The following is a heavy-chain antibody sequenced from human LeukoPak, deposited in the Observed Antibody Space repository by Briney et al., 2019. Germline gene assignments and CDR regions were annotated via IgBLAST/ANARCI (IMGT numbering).Heavy chain of an antibody. V-gene: IGHV4-31*03. CDR1: GGSITSRGNY. J-gene: IGHJ4*02. CDR2: ISHSGST. Sequence: SETLSLTCTVSGGSITSRGNYWSWIRQHPGEGLEWIGYISHSGSTYYNPSLKSRVTISVDTSKNQFSLQLSSVTAADTAVYYCARYYCGSSSCPGVDYWGRGTLVTVSS. D-gene: IGHD2-2*01. CDR3: ARYYCGSSSCPGVDY.